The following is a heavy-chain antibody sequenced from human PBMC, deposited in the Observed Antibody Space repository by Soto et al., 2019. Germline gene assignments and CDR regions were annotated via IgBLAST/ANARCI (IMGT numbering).Heavy chain of an antibody. V-gene: IGHV4-59*01. Sequence: SETLSLTCTVSGGSISSYYWSWIRQPPGKGLEWIGYIYYSGSTNYNPSLKSRVTISVDTSKNQFSLKLSSVTAADTAVYYCARDVITFGGVIVPWFDPWGQGTLVTVSS. D-gene: IGHD3-16*02. J-gene: IGHJ5*02. CDR2: IYYSGST. CDR3: ARDVITFGGVIVPWFDP. CDR1: GGSISSYY.